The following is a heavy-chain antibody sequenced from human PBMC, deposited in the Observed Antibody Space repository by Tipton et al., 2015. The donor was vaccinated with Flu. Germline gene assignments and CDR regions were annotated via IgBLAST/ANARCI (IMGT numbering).Heavy chain of an antibody. Sequence: SGFTFSSYGMHWVRQAPGKGLEWVAFVRYDGNNKYYADSMKGRFTISRDNSKSTLYLHMNSLRAEDTAVYYCAKQKDRGYYGMDVWGQGTTVTVSS. CDR2: VRYDGNNK. CDR1: GFTFSSYG. D-gene: IGHD6-13*01. V-gene: IGHV3-30*02. CDR3: AKQKDRGYYGMDV. J-gene: IGHJ6*02.